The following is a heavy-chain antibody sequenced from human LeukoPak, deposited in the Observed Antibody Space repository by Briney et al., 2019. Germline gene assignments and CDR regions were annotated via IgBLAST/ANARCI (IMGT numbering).Heavy chain of an antibody. CDR2: IYPDDYDT. CDR1: GYGFTNYW. CDR3: ARQSLGVRGGEWGY. Sequence: GESLQISCKGSGYGFTNYWIGWVRRMPGKGLEWMGIIYPDDYDTKYSPSFQGQVTFSAYKSIRTAYLQWSSLKASDTAIYYCARQSLGVRGGEWGYWGQGTLVTVSS. J-gene: IGHJ4*02. D-gene: IGHD2-21*01. V-gene: IGHV5-51*01.